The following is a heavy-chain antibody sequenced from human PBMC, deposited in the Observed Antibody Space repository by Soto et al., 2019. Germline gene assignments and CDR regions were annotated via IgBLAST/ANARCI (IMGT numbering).Heavy chain of an antibody. Sequence: SVKVSCKASGGTFSSYAISWVRQAPGQGLEWMGGIIPIFGTANYAQKFQGRVTITADKSTSTAYMELSSLRSEDTAVYYCARDLTGTGGGRYYYPMHVWGQGSTVTVS. D-gene: IGHD1-7*01. V-gene: IGHV1-69*06. J-gene: IGHJ6*02. CDR2: IIPIFGTA. CDR1: GGTFSSYA. CDR3: ARDLTGTGGGRYYYPMHV.